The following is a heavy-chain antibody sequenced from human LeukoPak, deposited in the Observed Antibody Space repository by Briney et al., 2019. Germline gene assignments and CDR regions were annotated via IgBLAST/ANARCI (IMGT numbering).Heavy chain of an antibody. Sequence: EASVTVSCKASGYTFTSYDINWVRQATGQGLEWMGWMNPNSGNTGYAQKFQGRVTMTRNTSISTAYMELSSLRSEDTAVYYCARGSGYYYGWYFDLWGRGTLVTVSS. CDR3: ARGSGYYYGWYFDL. V-gene: IGHV1-8*01. J-gene: IGHJ2*01. D-gene: IGHD3-22*01. CDR1: GYTFTSYD. CDR2: MNPNSGNT.